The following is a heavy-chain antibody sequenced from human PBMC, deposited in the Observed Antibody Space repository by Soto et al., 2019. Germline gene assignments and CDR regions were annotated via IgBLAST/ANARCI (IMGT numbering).Heavy chain of an antibody. CDR3: AEAPMGFSSTFRLQVLDNWSDP. D-gene: IGHD2-2*01. Sequence: ASVKVSCKASGYTFTSYGISWVRQAPGQGLEWMGWISAYNGNTNDAQKLQGRVTMTTNTSTSTAYMELRSLRSDDTAVYYCAEAPMGFSSTFRLQVLDNWSDPWGKGTLVTFAS. J-gene: IGHJ5*01. V-gene: IGHV1-18*01. CDR2: ISAYNGNT. CDR1: GYTFTSYG.